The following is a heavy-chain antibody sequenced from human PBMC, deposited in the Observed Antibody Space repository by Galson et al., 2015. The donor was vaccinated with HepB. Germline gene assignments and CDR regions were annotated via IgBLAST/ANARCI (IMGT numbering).Heavy chain of an antibody. J-gene: IGHJ6*02. V-gene: IGHV3-48*03. CDR1: GFTFSSYE. Sequence: SLRLSCAASGFTFSSYEMNWVRQAPGKGLEWVSYISSSGSTIYYADSVKGRFTISRDNAKNSLYLQMNSLRAEDTAVYYCARVGTYYDFWSGYYGYYGMDVWGQGTTVTVS. CDR3: ARVGTYYDFWSGYYGYYGMDV. D-gene: IGHD3-3*01. CDR2: ISSSGSTI.